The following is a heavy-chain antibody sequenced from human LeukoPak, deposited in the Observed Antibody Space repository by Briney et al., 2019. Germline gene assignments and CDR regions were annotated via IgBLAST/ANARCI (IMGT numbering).Heavy chain of an antibody. D-gene: IGHD2-15*01. V-gene: IGHV3-23*01. CDR1: GLSFSSFA. J-gene: IGHJ6*02. Sequence: PGGSLRLSCAASGLSFSSFAMSWVRQGPARGLEWVSSIRGNGETFYADSVKGRFTISRDNSKNTLYLQMNSLRAEDTAVYYCAKFRVATYYYYGMDVWGQGTTVTVSS. CDR3: AKFRVATYYYYGMDV. CDR2: IRGNGET.